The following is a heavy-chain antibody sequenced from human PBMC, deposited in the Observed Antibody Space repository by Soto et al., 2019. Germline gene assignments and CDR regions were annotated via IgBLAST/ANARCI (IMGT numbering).Heavy chain of an antibody. CDR3: ARALYYDFWSGYFDY. CDR2: INAGNGNT. J-gene: IGHJ4*02. V-gene: IGHV1-3*01. D-gene: IGHD3-3*01. CDR1: GYTFTSYA. Sequence: ASVKVSCKASGYTFTSYAMHWVRQAPGQRLEWMGWINAGNGNTKYSQKFQGRVTITRDTSASTAYMELSSLRSEDTAVYYCARALYYDFWSGYFDYWGQGTLVTVSS.